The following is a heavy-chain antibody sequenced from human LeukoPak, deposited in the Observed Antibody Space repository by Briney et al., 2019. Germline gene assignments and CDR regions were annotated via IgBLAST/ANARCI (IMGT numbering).Heavy chain of an antibody. D-gene: IGHD6-13*01. CDR2: ISSSSSTI. V-gene: IGHV3-48*01. CDR1: GFTFSSYS. J-gene: IGHJ6*02. Sequence: GSLRLSCAASGFTFSSYSMNWVRQAPGKGLEWVSYISSSSSTIYYADSVKGRFTISRDNAKNSLYLQMNSLRAEDTAVYYCARVGYSRGSSWYVGYYYGMDVWGQGTTVTVSS. CDR3: ARVGYSRGSSWYVGYYYGMDV.